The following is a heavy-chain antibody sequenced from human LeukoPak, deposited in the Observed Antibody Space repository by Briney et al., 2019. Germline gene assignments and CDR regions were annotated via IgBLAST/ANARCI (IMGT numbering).Heavy chain of an antibody. Sequence: VASVKVSCKASGGTFSIYTISWVRQAPGQGLEWMGRIITILGIANYAKKFQGRVTITADKSTSTAYMELSSPRSEDAAVYYCARTGGYCSGGSCYPNYGMDVWGQGTTVTVSS. J-gene: IGHJ6*02. V-gene: IGHV1-69*02. D-gene: IGHD2-15*01. CDR3: ARTGGYCSGGSCYPNYGMDV. CDR1: GGTFSIYT. CDR2: IITILGIA.